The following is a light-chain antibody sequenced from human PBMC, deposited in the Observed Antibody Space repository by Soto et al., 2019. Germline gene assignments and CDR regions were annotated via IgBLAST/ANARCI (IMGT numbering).Light chain of an antibody. J-gene: IGKJ5*01. CDR1: QSVTTR. CDR2: GAS. Sequence: EIVLTQSPDTLSLCPWGRATLSCMASQSVTTRLAWYQQKPGQPPRLLISGASVRASGVPVRISGSGSGTDFTLTISRLEPEDFALYYCQQYGGSPITFGLGTRLEIK. V-gene: IGKV3-20*01. CDR3: QQYGGSPIT.